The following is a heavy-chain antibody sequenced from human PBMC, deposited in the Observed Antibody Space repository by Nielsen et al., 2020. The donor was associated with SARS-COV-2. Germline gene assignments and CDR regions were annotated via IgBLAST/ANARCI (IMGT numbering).Heavy chain of an antibody. CDR1: GFAFSYYV. CDR3: AIVKRYKNGSGYSFDY. D-gene: IGHD5-18*01. CDR2: ISDAGNNG. J-gene: IGHJ4*02. Sequence: GESLKISCEVSGFAFSYYVMHWVRQAPGKGLEWVAVISDAGNNGSYADSVKGRFTISRDNSKNTLSLQMNSLRPEDTAVYYCAIVKRYKNGSGYSFDYWGQGTLVTCSS. V-gene: IGHV3-30-3*01.